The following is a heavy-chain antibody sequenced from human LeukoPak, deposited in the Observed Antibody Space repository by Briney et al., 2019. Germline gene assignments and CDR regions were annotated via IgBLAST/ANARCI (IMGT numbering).Heavy chain of an antibody. D-gene: IGHD3-3*01. Sequence: PSQTLSLTCAVSGGSISSGGYSWSWIRQPPGKGLEWSGYIYHSGSTYYNPSLKSRVTISVDRSKNQFSLKLSSVTAADTAVYYCARAAHDFWSGPLGMDVWGQGTTVTVSS. CDR1: GGSISSGGYS. J-gene: IGHJ6*02. CDR2: IYHSGST. V-gene: IGHV4-30-2*01. CDR3: ARAAHDFWSGPLGMDV.